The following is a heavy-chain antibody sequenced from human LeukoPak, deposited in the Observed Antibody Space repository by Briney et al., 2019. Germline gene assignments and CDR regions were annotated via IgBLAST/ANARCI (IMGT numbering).Heavy chain of an antibody. CDR3: ARELRTFDY. CDR2: TKHNGGEL. J-gene: IGHJ4*02. CDR1: GFTLSSYW. Sequence: PGGSLRLSCAASGFTLSSYWMTWVRQAPGKGLEWVANTKHNGGELNYVDSVEDRFTISRDNAKNSLYLHMTGLRAEDTAVYYCARELRTFDYWGQGTLVTVSS. D-gene: IGHD3-16*01. V-gene: IGHV3-7*01.